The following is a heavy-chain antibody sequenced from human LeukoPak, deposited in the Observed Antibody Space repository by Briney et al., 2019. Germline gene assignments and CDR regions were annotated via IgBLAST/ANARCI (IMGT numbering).Heavy chain of an antibody. D-gene: IGHD3-22*01. Sequence: SETLSLTCTVSGGSIGFYFWSWIRQSAGKGLEWIGRINGNGVTNYNPSLKSRVTISVDTSKNQFSLKLSSVTAADTAVYYCARGRPYDSSGYPSYYFDYWGQGTLVTVSS. CDR1: GGSIGFYF. CDR2: INGNGVT. J-gene: IGHJ4*02. CDR3: ARGRPYDSSGYPSYYFDY. V-gene: IGHV4-4*07.